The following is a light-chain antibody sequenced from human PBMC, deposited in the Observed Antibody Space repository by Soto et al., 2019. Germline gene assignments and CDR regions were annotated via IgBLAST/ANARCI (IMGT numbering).Light chain of an antibody. CDR3: QQYSNVPPWT. Sequence: EIVMTQSPDTLSVCPGERATLSCRASQSVRTNLAWYQHKPGQAPRLLIYGASTRATDIPGRFSGSGSGTEFTLTISSLQSDDFAVYYCQQYSNVPPWTFGQGTKVEIK. CDR1: QSVRTN. CDR2: GAS. V-gene: IGKV3-15*01. J-gene: IGKJ1*01.